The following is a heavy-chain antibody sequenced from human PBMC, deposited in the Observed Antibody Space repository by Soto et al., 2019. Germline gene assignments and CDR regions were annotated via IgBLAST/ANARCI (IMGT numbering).Heavy chain of an antibody. CDR3: AKDLRSWDAFDV. CDR2: ISYDGINK. V-gene: IGHV3-30*18. D-gene: IGHD6-13*01. J-gene: IGHJ3*01. Sequence: GGSLRLSCAASGFTFSSYCIHWVRQAPGKGLEWVAVISYDGINKYYADSVKGRFTISRDNSKNTLYLQMNSLRAEDTAVYYCAKDLRSWDAFDVGGQGTIVTVSS. CDR1: GFTFSSYC.